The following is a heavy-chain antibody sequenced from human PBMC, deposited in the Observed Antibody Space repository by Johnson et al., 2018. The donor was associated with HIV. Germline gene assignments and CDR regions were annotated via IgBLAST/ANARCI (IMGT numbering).Heavy chain of an antibody. CDR3: ARAGGSSEDAFDI. Sequence: QLVESGGGLVQPGGSLRLSCAASGFTVSSNYMSWVRQAPGKGLEWVSVIYSGGSTYYADSVKGRFTISRDNSKNTRYLQMNSLRAEDTAVYYCARAGGSSEDAFDIWGQGTMVTVSS. CDR2: IYSGGST. CDR1: GFTVSSNY. J-gene: IGHJ3*02. D-gene: IGHD6-6*01. V-gene: IGHV3-66*01.